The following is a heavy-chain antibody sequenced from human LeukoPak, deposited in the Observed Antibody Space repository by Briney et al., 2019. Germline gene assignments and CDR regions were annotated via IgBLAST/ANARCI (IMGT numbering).Heavy chain of an antibody. CDR2: INSDRSTT. Sequence: GGSLRLSCAAPGITFSSHWMHWVRQAPGKGLVWVSRINSDRSTTTYADSVKGRFTISKDNAKNTLYLQMSCLRAENTTVYYCAREWDSGLYREDFWGQGTLVTVSS. CDR3: AREWDSGLYREDF. D-gene: IGHD1-26*01. CDR1: GITFSSHW. J-gene: IGHJ4*02. V-gene: IGHV3-74*01.